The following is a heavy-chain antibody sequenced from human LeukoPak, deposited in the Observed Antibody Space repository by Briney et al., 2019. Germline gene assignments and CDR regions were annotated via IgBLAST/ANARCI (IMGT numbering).Heavy chain of an antibody. CDR2: ISDVGTHI. V-gene: IGHV3-74*01. D-gene: IGHD3-22*01. Sequence: GGSLRLSCAASGFTFSDYWMHWVRQTPGKGLEWVSRISDVGTHIHYADSVKGRFTISRDNAKNSLYLQMNSLRAEDTAVYYCTRAGYYYDSSGYAYWGQGTLVTVSS. J-gene: IGHJ4*02. CDR3: TRAGYYYDSSGYAY. CDR1: GFTFSDYW.